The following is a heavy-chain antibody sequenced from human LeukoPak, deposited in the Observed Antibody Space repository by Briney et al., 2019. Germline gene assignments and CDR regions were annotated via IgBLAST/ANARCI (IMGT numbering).Heavy chain of an antibody. V-gene: IGHV4-30-4*01. CDR1: GGSISSGDYY. D-gene: IGHD4-11*01. Sequence: SQTLSLTCTVSGGSISSGDYYWSWIRQPPGKGLEWIGYIFYSGSTYYNPSLKSRVTISVDTSKNQFSLKLSSVTAADTAVYYCARDHYSNDGRYFDYWGQGTLVTVSS. CDR3: ARDHYSNDGRYFDY. J-gene: IGHJ4*02. CDR2: IFYSGST.